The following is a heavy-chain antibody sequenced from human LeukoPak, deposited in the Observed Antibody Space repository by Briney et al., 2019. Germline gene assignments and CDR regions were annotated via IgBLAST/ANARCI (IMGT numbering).Heavy chain of an antibody. J-gene: IGHJ4*02. V-gene: IGHV3-74*01. CDR2: INSDGSST. Sequence: GGSLRLSCAASGFTFSSYWMHWVRQAPGKGPVWVSRINSDGSSTSYADSVKGRFTISRDNAKNTLYLQMNSLRAEDTAVYYCAREVAYYYENWGQGTLVTVSS. CDR1: GFTFSSYW. CDR3: AREVAYYYEN.